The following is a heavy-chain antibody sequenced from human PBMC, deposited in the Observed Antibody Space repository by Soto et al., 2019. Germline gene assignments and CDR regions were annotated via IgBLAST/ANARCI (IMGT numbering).Heavy chain of an antibody. J-gene: IGHJ4*02. CDR3: VRAAKRYFDY. CDR1: GGTYNTFA. CDR2: IIPALGPA. V-gene: IGHV1-69*10. Sequence: SVKVSCKASGGTYNTFAISWVRQAPGQGLEWMGGIIPALGPAFYAQKFQGRVTITADKSTTTAYLELTSLRSEDTAVYYCVRAAKRYFDYWGQGTLVTVSS.